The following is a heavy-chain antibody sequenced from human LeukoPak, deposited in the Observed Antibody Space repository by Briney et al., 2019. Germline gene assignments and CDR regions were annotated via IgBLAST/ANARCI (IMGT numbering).Heavy chain of an antibody. D-gene: IGHD3-22*01. CDR3: AREVRGLTRSGYCFDY. V-gene: IGHV4-4*07. CDR2: IYTSGYT. J-gene: IGHJ4*02. CDR1: GGSIISYY. Sequence: PSETLSLTCTVSGGSIISYYWSWIRQPAGKGLERIGRIYTSGYTNYNPSLRSRVTMSVDTSKNQFSLKLSSVTAADTAVYYCAREVRGLTRSGYCFDYWGQGTLVTVSS.